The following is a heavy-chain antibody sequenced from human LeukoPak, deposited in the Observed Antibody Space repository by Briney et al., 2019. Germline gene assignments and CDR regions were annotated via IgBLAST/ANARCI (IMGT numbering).Heavy chain of an antibody. Sequence: GASVKVSCKASGYTFTSYYMHWVRQAPGQGLEWMGIINPSGGSTSYAQKFQGRVTMTRDTSTSTVYMELSSLRSEDTAVYYCAREGLWFGELLYYYCYYGMDVWGQGTTVTVSS. D-gene: IGHD3-10*01. V-gene: IGHV1-46*01. CDR1: GYTFTSYY. CDR2: INPSGGST. CDR3: AREGLWFGELLYYYCYYGMDV. J-gene: IGHJ6*02.